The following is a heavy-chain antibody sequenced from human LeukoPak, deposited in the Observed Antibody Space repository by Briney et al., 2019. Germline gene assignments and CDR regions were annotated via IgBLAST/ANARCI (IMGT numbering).Heavy chain of an antibody. CDR3: ARYVRPRGYSGYESPWFDP. Sequence: SETLSLTCTVSGGSISSSSYYWGWIRQPPGKGLEWIGSIYYSGSTYFNPSLKSRVTISVDTSKNQFSLKLSSVTAADTAVYYCARYVRPRGYSGYESPWFDPWGQGTLVTVSS. V-gene: IGHV4-39*01. CDR1: GGSISSSSYY. D-gene: IGHD5-12*01. J-gene: IGHJ5*02. CDR2: IYYSGST.